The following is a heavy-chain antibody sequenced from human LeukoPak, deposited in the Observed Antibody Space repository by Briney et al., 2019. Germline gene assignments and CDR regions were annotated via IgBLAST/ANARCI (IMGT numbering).Heavy chain of an antibody. CDR3: ATRIVVVPAATAYYYYGMDV. D-gene: IGHD2-2*01. J-gene: IGHJ6*02. CDR1: GGSISSSSYY. Sequence: PSKTLSLTCTVSGGSISSSSYYWGWIRQPPGKGLEWIGSIYYSGSTYYNPSLKSRVTISVDTSKNQFSLKLSSVTAADTAVYYCATRIVVVPAATAYYYYGMDVWGQGTTVTVSS. V-gene: IGHV4-39*07. CDR2: IYYSGST.